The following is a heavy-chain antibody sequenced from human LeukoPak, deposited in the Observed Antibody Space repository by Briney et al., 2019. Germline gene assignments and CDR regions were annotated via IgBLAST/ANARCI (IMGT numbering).Heavy chain of an antibody. D-gene: IGHD6-19*01. CDR1: GFTFSNFP. Sequence: QPGGSLRLSCAASGFTFSNFPMTWVRQAPGKGPEAFSSISGSGGDTYYKDSVKGRFTISRDNSKNTLYLQMNSLRAEDTAVYYCARALAVTGTGGFDPWGQGTLVTVSS. J-gene: IGHJ5*02. V-gene: IGHV3-23*01. CDR3: ARALAVTGTGGFDP. CDR2: ISGSGGDT.